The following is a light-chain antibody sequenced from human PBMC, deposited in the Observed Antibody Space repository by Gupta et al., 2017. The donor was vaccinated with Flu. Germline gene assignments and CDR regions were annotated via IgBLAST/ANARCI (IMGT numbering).Light chain of an antibody. CDR1: SSDVGGYNY. J-gene: IGLJ3*02. Sequence: VSGSPGQSVTISCTGTSSDVGGYNYVSWYQQHPGKAPKLMIYDVSKRPSGVPDRFSGSKSGNTASLTISGLQAEDEADYYCCSYAGSYTWVFGGGTKLTVL. CDR3: CSYAGSYTWV. V-gene: IGLV2-11*01. CDR2: DVS.